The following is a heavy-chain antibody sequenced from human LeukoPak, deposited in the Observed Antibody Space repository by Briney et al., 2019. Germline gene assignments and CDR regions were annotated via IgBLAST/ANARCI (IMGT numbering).Heavy chain of an antibody. J-gene: IGHJ4*02. Sequence: PSETLSLTCTVSSGSISTSNYYWGWVRQPPGKALEWIGNIFYSGSTYYSPSLKSRVTISLDTSRNQFSLELSSVTAADTAVYYCVRDRPGDYFDYWGQGTLVTVSS. CDR3: VRDRPGDYFDY. D-gene: IGHD2-8*02. V-gene: IGHV4-39*07. CDR2: IFYSGST. CDR1: SGSISTSNYY.